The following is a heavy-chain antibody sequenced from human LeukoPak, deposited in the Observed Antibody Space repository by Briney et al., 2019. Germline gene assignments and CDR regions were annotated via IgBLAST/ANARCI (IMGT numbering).Heavy chain of an antibody. CDR1: GGSISSSSYY. D-gene: IGHD6-13*01. CDR3: ARQGSSSWYDTAGAIDY. CDR2: IYYSGST. V-gene: IGHV4-39*01. Sequence: SETLSLTCTVSGGSISSSSYYWGWIRQPPGKGLEWIGSIYYSGSTYYNPSLKSRVTISVDTSKNQFSLKLSSVTAADTAVYYCARQGSSSWYDTAGAIDYWGQGTLVTVSS. J-gene: IGHJ4*02.